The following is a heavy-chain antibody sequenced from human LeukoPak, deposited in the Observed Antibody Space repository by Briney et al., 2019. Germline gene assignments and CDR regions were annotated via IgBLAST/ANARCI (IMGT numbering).Heavy chain of an antibody. D-gene: IGHD6-13*01. CDR2: IYYSGST. V-gene: IGHV4-59*01. CDR1: GGSISSYY. CDR3: ARAPGSSWYHNWFDP. Sequence: SETLSLTCAVSGGSISSYYWSWIRQPPGKGLEWIGYIYYSGSTNYNPSLKSRVTISADTSKNQFSLKLSSVTAADTAVYYCARAPGSSWYHNWFDPGGQGTLVTVSS. J-gene: IGHJ5*02.